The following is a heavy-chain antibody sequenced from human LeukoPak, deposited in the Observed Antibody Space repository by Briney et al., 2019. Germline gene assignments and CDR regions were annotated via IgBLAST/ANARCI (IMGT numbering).Heavy chain of an antibody. Sequence: PSETLSLTCSVSGGSISSYYWSWIRQPAGKGLEWIGRIYTSGSTNYNPSLKSRVTMSVHTSKHQFSLKLSSVTAADTAVYYCARDDFWSGYRAFDIWGQGTMVTVSS. CDR2: IYTSGST. CDR3: ARDDFWSGYRAFDI. V-gene: IGHV4-4*07. CDR1: GGSISSYY. J-gene: IGHJ3*02. D-gene: IGHD3-3*01.